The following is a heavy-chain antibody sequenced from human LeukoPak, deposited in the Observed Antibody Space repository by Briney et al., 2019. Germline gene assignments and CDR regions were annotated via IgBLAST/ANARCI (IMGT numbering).Heavy chain of an antibody. J-gene: IGHJ4*02. CDR2: ISSSSSYI. CDR3: ARVVEGAATIILDY. D-gene: IGHD5-24*01. CDR1: GFTFSSYS. V-gene: IGHV3-21*01. Sequence: GGSLRLSCAASGFTFSSYSMNWVRQAPGKGLEWVSSISSSSSYIYYADSVKGRFTISRDNAKNSLYLQMNSLRAEDTAVYYCARVVEGAATIILDYLGQGTLVTVSS.